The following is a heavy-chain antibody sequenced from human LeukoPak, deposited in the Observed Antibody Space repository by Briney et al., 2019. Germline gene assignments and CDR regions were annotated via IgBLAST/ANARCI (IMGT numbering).Heavy chain of an antibody. Sequence: SETLSLTCAVYGGSFSGYYWSWIRQPPGKGLKWIGEINHSGSTNYNPSLKSRVTMSVDTSKNQFSLKLSSVTAADTAVYYCAREHSSGWFGFDYWGQGTLVTVSS. CDR3: AREHSSGWFGFDY. CDR2: INHSGST. J-gene: IGHJ4*02. V-gene: IGHV4-34*01. D-gene: IGHD6-19*01. CDR1: GGSFSGYY.